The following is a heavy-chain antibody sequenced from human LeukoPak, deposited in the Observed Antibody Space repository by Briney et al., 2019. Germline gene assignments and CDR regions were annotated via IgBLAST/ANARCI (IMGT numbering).Heavy chain of an antibody. V-gene: IGHV4-34*01. CDR1: GGTFSGYY. D-gene: IGHD4-17*01. CDR2: INHSGST. Sequence: SETLSLTCAVYGGTFSGYYWSWIRQPPGKGLEWIGEINHSGSTNYNPSLKSRVTISVDTSKNQFSLKLSSVTAADTAVYYCAREEDYGVPIEKYFDYWGQGTLVTVSS. CDR3: AREEDYGVPIEKYFDY. J-gene: IGHJ4*02.